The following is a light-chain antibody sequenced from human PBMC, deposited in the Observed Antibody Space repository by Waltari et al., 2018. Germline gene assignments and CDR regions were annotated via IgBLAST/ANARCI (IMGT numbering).Light chain of an antibody. J-gene: IGLJ3*02. CDR2: DVN. CDR3: GSYADTSTWV. V-gene: IGLV2-8*01. CDR1: SSDVGGYNS. Sequence: QSVLTQPPSASGSPGQSVTISCTGSSSDVGGYNSVSWYQRHPGKAPKLMIYDVNKRPSVVPDRFSGSKSGNTASLTVSGLQVEDEGDYYCGSYADTSTWVFGGGTSLTVL.